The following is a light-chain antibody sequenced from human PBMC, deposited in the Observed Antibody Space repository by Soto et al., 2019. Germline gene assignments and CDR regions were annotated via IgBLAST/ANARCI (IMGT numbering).Light chain of an antibody. Sequence: EIVLTQSPATLSLSPGERATLSCRASQNVCSYLAWFQQKPGQAPRLLIYDAFWRSTGIPARFSGSGSGTDFTLTISSLQPEDFAVYYCQQRSNWPWTFGQGNKVE. V-gene: IGKV3-11*01. CDR2: DAF. J-gene: IGKJ1*01. CDR1: QNVCSY. CDR3: QQRSNWPWT.